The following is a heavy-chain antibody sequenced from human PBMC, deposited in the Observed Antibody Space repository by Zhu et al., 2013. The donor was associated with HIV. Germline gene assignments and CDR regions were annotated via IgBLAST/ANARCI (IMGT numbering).Heavy chain of an antibody. CDR1: GGTFSSYA. Sequence: VQLVQSGAEVKKPGSSVKVSCKASGGTFSSYAISWVRQAPGQGLEWMGGIIPIFGTANYAQKLQGRVTMTTDTSTSTAYMELRSLRSDDTAVYYCARDFSRGRYYLGXYWGQGTLVTVSS. CDR2: IIPIFGTA. J-gene: IGHJ4*02. V-gene: IGHV1-69*06. CDR3: ARDFSRGRYYLGXY. D-gene: IGHD1-26*01.